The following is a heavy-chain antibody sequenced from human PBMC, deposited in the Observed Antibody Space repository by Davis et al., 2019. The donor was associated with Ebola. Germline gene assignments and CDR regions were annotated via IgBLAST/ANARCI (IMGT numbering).Heavy chain of an antibody. CDR2: IYYSGST. V-gene: IGHV4-39*01. J-gene: IGHJ4*02. CDR3: ARRGGYSGYDLPLS. D-gene: IGHD5-12*01. CDR1: GGSISSNSYY. Sequence: PSETLSLTCTVSGGSISSNSYYWGWIRQPPGKGLEWIGSIYYSGSTYYNPSLKSRVTISVDTSKNQFSLKLSSVTAADTAVYYCARRGGYSGYDLPLSWGQGTLVTVSS.